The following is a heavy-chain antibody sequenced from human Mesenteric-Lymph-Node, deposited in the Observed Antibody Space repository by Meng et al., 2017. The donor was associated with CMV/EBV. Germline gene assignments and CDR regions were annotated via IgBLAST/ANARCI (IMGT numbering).Heavy chain of an antibody. V-gene: IGHV4-34*01. CDR2: INHSGST. D-gene: IGHD3-3*01. CDR1: GGSFSDHY. J-gene: IGHJ2*01. CDR3: ARGFGRSWRRYWYFDL. Sequence: QGQLRRWGAGLLKPSETLSLTCAVYGGSFSDHYWTWIRQPPGKGLEWIGQINHSGSTNSNPSLKSRVTISVDTSKNQFSLTLRSVTAADSATYYCARGFGRSWRRYWYFDLWGRGTLVTVSS.